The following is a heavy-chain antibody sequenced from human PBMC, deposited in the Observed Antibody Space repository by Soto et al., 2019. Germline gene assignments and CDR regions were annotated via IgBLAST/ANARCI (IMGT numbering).Heavy chain of an antibody. Sequence: SETLSLTCTVSGGSISSSSYYWGWIRQPPGKGLEWIGSIYYSGSTYYNPSLKSRVTISVDTSKNQFSLKLSSVTAADTAVYYCARYRVYSSSSLKPHYYYYGMDVWGQGTTVTVSS. CDR2: IYYSGST. D-gene: IGHD6-6*01. CDR3: ARYRVYSSSSLKPHYYYYGMDV. V-gene: IGHV4-39*07. J-gene: IGHJ6*02. CDR1: GGSISSSSYY.